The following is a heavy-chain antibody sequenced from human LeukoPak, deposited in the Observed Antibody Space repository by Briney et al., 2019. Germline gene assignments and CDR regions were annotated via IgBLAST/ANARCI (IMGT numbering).Heavy chain of an antibody. CDR2: IYTSGST. Sequence: SETLSLTCTVSGGSISSYYWSWIRQPAGKGLGWIGRIYTSGSTNYNPSLKSRVTMSVDTSKNQFSLKLSSVTAADTAVYYCARGPFSSSWYYFDYWGQGTLVTVSS. CDR1: GGSISSYY. V-gene: IGHV4-4*07. CDR3: ARGPFSSSWYYFDY. J-gene: IGHJ4*02. D-gene: IGHD6-13*01.